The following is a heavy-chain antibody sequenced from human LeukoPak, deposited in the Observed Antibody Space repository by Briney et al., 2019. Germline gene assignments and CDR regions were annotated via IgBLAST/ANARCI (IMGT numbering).Heavy chain of an antibody. J-gene: IGHJ3*02. D-gene: IGHD2-2*01. Sequence: GGSLRLSCAASGFTFSSYSMNWVRQAPGKGLEWVSSISSSSSYIYYVDSVKGRFTISRDNAKNSLYLQMNSLRAEDTAVYYCARPLSGYCSSTSCYHKSHAFDIWGQGTMVTASS. CDR2: ISSSSSYI. CDR3: ARPLSGYCSSTSCYHKSHAFDI. CDR1: GFTFSSYS. V-gene: IGHV3-21*01.